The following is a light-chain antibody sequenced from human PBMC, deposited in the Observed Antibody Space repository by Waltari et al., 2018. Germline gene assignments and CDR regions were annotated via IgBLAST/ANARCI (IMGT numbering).Light chain of an antibody. CDR2: DTY. J-gene: IGKJ1*01. CDR1: QTVRTN. V-gene: IGKV3-15*01. Sequence: EVVLTQSPATLSVSPGESVTLSCRASQTVRTNVAWYQQRPGQAPRLPIYDTYTRATGVPARFRGSGSGTEFTLAISGLQSEDFAVYSCQQYSDRPATFGQGTRVEVK. CDR3: QQYSDRPAT.